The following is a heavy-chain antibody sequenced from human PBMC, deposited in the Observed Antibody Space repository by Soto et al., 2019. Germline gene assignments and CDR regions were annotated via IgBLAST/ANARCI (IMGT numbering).Heavy chain of an antibody. CDR1: GGSISSSSYY. V-gene: IGHV4-39*01. CDR2: IYYSGST. Sequence: SETLSLTCTVSGGSISSSSYYWGWIRQPPGKGLEWIGSIYYSGSTYYNPSLKSRVTISVDTSKNQFSLKLSSVTAADTAVYYCARLGYSNYVLGPDYWGQGTLVTVSS. J-gene: IGHJ4*02. D-gene: IGHD4-4*01. CDR3: ARLGYSNYVLGPDY.